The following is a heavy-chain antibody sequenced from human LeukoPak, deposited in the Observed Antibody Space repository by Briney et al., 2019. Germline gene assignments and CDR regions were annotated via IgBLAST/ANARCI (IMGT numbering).Heavy chain of an antibody. Sequence: GGSLRLSCAASGFTFSSYDMHWVRQATGKGLEWVSAIGTAGDTYYPGSVKGRFTISRENAKNSLYLQMNSLRAGDTAVYYCARGGVVRGVTHFDYWGQGTLITVSS. J-gene: IGHJ4*02. V-gene: IGHV3-13*01. CDR1: GFTFSSYD. CDR2: IGTAGDT. CDR3: ARGGVVRGVTHFDY. D-gene: IGHD3-10*01.